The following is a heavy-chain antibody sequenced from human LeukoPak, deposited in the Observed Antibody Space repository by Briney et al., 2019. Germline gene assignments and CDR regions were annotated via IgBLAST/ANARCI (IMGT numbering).Heavy chain of an antibody. CDR2: ISGSGGST. CDR3: ARGMGFLFVRGGYFDY. D-gene: IGHD3-10*02. V-gene: IGHV3-23*01. J-gene: IGHJ4*02. CDR1: GFTFSSYA. Sequence: GGSLRLSCAASGFTFSSYAMSWVRQAPGKGLEWVSAISGSGGSTYYADSVKGRLTISRDNSKNTLYLQMNSLRAEDTAVYYCARGMGFLFVRGGYFDYWGQGTLVTVSS.